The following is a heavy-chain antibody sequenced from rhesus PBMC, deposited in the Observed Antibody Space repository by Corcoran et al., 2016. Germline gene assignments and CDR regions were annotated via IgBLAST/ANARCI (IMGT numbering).Heavy chain of an antibody. D-gene: IGHD6S26*01. CDR2: IDPSDSDT. Sequence: EVQLVQSGAEVKRPGESLKISCKTSGYSFTSYWISWVRQMPGKGLEWMGAIDPSDSDTRYSPSFQGQITISADTSISTAYLQWSRLKASDTATYYCAKSPIAAAGLNYWGQGVLVTVSS. CDR1: GYSFTSYW. J-gene: IGHJ4*01. V-gene: IGHV5-2*01. CDR3: AKSPIAAAGLNY.